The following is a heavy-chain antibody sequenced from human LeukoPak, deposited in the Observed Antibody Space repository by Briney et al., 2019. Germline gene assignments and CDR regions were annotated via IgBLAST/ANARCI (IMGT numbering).Heavy chain of an antibody. V-gene: IGHV1-69*13. CDR2: IIPIFGTA. D-gene: IGHD3-22*01. CDR3: ARELRDLYYYDSSGP. J-gene: IGHJ5*02. CDR1: GGTFSSYA. Sequence: SVKVSCKASGGTFSSYAISWVRQAPGQGLEWMGGIIPIFGTADYAQKFQGRVTITADESTSTAYMELSSLRSEDTAVFYCARELRDLYYYDSSGPWGQGTLVTVSS.